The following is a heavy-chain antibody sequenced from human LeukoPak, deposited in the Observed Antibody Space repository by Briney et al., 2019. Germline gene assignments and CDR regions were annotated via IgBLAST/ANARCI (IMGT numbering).Heavy chain of an antibody. CDR2: INQGGSDK. J-gene: IGHJ4*02. V-gene: IGHV3-7*01. Sequence: GGSLRLSCAASGFTFSGHWMRWVRQAPGGGLEWVANINQGGSDKYYVDSVKGRFTISRDNANNLLYLQMNSLRGADTAVYYCTRDRSRAEDDWGQGTLVTVSS. CDR1: GFTFSGHW. D-gene: IGHD1-14*01. CDR3: TRDRSRAEDD.